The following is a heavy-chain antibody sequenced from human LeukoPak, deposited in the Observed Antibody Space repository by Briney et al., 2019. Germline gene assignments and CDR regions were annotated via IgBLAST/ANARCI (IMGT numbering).Heavy chain of an antibody. CDR1: GGSISSSNW. CDR2: IYHSGGT. J-gene: IGHJ4*02. V-gene: IGHV4-4*02. Sequence: SETLSLTCAVSGGSISSSNWWSWVRQPPGKGLEWIGEIYHSGGTNYNPSLKSRVTISIDMSKNQFSLKLSSVTAADTAIYYCASGDLYYFDYWGQGTLVTVSS. D-gene: IGHD4-17*01. CDR3: ASGDLYYFDY.